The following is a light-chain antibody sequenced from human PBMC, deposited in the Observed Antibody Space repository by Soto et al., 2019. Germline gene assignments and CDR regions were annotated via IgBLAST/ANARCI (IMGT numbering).Light chain of an antibody. V-gene: IGKV3-15*01. CDR3: QQYNNWPPIT. Sequence: DIVFTPAEATLSLSPGESTTLSCTLSQSVSSYLAWYQQKPGQAPRLLIYGASTRASGIPARFSGSGSGTEFTLTISSLQSEDFAVYYCQQYNNWPPITFGQGTRLEI. CDR2: GAS. CDR1: QSVSSY. J-gene: IGKJ5*01.